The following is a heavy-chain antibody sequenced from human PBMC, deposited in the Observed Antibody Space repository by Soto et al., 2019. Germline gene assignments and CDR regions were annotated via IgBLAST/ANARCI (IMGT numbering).Heavy chain of an antibody. Sequence: AVGSLRLSCAASGFTFSNYGMHWVRQAPGKGLEWVAIIWHDGNNKYYADSVRGRFIISRDNSKNRLYLQMHSLRAEDTAVYYCASDLVGASDSYGLDVWGQGTPVTVSS. J-gene: IGHJ6*02. CDR2: IWHDGNNK. D-gene: IGHD1-26*01. CDR1: GFTFSNYG. V-gene: IGHV3-33*01. CDR3: ASDLVGASDSYGLDV.